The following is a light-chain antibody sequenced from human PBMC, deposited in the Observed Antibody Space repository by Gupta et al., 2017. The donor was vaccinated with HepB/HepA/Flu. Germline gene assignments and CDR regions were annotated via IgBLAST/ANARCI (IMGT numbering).Light chain of an antibody. V-gene: IGKV4-1*01. CDR2: WAS. J-gene: IGKJ1*01. Sequence: DIVMTQSPDSLAVSLGERATIDCKSSQNLLYSSNNKNYLAWYQQKPGQPPRLLIYWASTRESGVPDRFRGSGSGTDFTLTISSLQAEDVAVYYCQQYYSSLWTFGRGTKVEIK. CDR1: QNLLYSSNNKNY. CDR3: QQYYSSLWT.